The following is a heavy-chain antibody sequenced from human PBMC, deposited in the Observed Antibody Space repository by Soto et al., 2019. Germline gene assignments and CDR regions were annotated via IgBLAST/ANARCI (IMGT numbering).Heavy chain of an antibody. CDR2: VYYSGST. CDR3: ATPSQGAFDI. D-gene: IGHD6-6*01. Sequence: QVQLQESGPGLVKPSPTLSLNCTVSGGSISSGGYYWSSILQHPGKGLEWIGYVYYSGSTYSNTYLKRRDTISVDTSKNQYSLKLSSVTAADTAVYYCATPSQGAFDIWGQGKMVTVSS. CDR1: GGSISSGGYY. V-gene: IGHV4-31*03. J-gene: IGHJ3*02.